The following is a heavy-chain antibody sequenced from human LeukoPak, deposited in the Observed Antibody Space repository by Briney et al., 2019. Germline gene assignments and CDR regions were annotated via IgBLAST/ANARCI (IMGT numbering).Heavy chain of an antibody. V-gene: IGHV1-2*02. Sequence: ASVKVSCKASGYTFTGYYMHWVRQAPGQGLEWMGWINPNSGGTNCAQKFQGRVTMTGDTSISTAYMELSRLRSDDTAVYYCARLKPPIAAAGTHSNWFDPWGQGTLVTVSS. CDR1: GYTFTGYY. D-gene: IGHD6-13*01. J-gene: IGHJ5*02. CDR3: ARLKPPIAAAGTHSNWFDP. CDR2: INPNSGGT.